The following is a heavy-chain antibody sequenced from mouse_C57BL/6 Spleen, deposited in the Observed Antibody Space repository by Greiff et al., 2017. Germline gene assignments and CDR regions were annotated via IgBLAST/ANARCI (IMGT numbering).Heavy chain of an antibody. J-gene: IGHJ1*03. CDR1: GYTFTDYN. V-gene: IGHV1-18*01. D-gene: IGHD1-1*01. CDR2: INPNNGGT. CDR3: ARPLYGSSYRYFDV. Sequence: VQLQQSGPELVKPGASVKIPCKASGYTFTDYNMDWVKQSHGKSLEWIGDINPNNGGTIYNQKFKGKATLTVDKSSSTAYMELRSLTSEDTAVYYCARPLYGSSYRYFDVWGTGTTVTVSS.